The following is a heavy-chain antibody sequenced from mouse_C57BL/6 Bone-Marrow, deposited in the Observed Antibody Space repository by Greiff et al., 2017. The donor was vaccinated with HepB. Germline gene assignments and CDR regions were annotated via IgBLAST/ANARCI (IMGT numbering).Heavy chain of an antibody. V-gene: IGHV5-16*01. CDR3: AREHYYARDY. CDR1: GFTFSDYY. CDR2: INYDGSST. Sequence: EVQVVESEGGLVQPGSSMKLSCTASGFTFSDYYMAWVRQVPEKGLEWVANINYDGSSTYYLDSLKSRFIISRDNAKNILYLQMSSLKSEDTATYYCAREHYYARDYWGQGTSVTVSS. J-gene: IGHJ4*01.